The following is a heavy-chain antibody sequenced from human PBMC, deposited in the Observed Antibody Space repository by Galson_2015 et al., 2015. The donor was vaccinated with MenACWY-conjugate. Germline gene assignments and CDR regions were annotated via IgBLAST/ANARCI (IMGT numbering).Heavy chain of an antibody. Sequence: CAISCDSASSDSATWNWISQSPSTAREWLGRIYYRSKRYYDNALSVKSRLIINPDTSKNQISLQLNSVTPEDTALSYCAKEGAGLRGWGQGTLVIVSS. V-gene: IGHV6-1*01. J-gene: IGHJ4*02. CDR2: IYYRSKRYY. CDR1: CDSASSDSAT. D-gene: IGHD5/OR15-5a*01. CDR3: AKEGAGLRG.